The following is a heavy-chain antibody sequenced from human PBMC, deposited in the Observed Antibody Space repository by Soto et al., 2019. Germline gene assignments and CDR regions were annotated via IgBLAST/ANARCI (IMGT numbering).Heavy chain of an antibody. CDR1: GGSFSGYY. CDR3: ATEGCSSTSCYGSWFDP. D-gene: IGHD2-2*01. Sequence: SETLSLTCAVYGGSFSGYYWSWIRQPPGKGLEWIGEINHSGSTNYNPSLKSRVTISVDTSKNQFSLKLSSVTAADTAVYYCATEGCSSTSCYGSWFDPWGQGTLVTVSS. V-gene: IGHV4-34*01. J-gene: IGHJ5*02. CDR2: INHSGST.